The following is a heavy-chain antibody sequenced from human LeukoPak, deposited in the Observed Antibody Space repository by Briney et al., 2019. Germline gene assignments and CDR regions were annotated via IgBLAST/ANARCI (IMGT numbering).Heavy chain of an antibody. CDR1: GGSISSYY. J-gene: IGHJ4*02. V-gene: IGHV4-59*01. CDR3: AVPRGFRHSSSWYRSGPFDY. D-gene: IGHD6-13*01. Sequence: PSETLSLTCTVSGGSISSYYWSWIRQPPGKGLEWIGYIYYSGSTNYNPSLKSRVTISVDTSKNQFSLKLSSVTAADTAVYYCAVPRGFRHSSSWYRSGPFDYWGQGTLVTVSS. CDR2: IYYSGST.